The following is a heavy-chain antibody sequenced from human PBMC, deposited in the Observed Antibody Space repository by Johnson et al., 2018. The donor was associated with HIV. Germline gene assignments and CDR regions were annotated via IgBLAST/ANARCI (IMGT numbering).Heavy chain of an antibody. V-gene: IGHV3-11*04. D-gene: IGHD6-13*01. CDR2: ISTGGSTI. CDR1: GFTFSEYY. J-gene: IGHJ3*02. CDR3: ARDPLSSSWFRGALDM. Sequence: VQLVESGGGLVKPGGSLRISCAASGFTFSEYYMSWIRQAPGKGLEWVSYISTGGSTIYYADSVKGRFTISRDNAKNSLYLQMNSRRAEDTVLYYCARDPLSSSWFRGALDMWGHGKMVTVSS.